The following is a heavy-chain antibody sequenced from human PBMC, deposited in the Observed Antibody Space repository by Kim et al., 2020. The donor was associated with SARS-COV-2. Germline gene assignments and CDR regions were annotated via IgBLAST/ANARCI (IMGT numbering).Heavy chain of an antibody. CDR3: AKAGAVVARNWYFDL. Sequence: KGRCTISRDNSKKPLYLQMNGLRAEDTAVYYCAKAGAVVARNWYFDLWGRGTLVTVSS. J-gene: IGHJ2*01. V-gene: IGHV3-23*01. D-gene: IGHD2-15*01.